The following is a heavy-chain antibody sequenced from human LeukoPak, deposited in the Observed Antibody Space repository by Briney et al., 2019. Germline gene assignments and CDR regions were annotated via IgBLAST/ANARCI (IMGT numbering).Heavy chain of an antibody. D-gene: IGHD2-15*01. CDR1: GFTFSSYG. Sequence: PGGSLRLSCAASGFTFSSYGMHWVRQAPGKGLEWVAFIRYDGSNKYYADSVKGRFTISRDDSKNTLYLQMNSLRAEDTAVYYCAKVTVVVVAATPSDYWSQGTLVTVSS. CDR2: IRYDGSNK. CDR3: AKVTVVVVAATPSDY. V-gene: IGHV3-30*02. J-gene: IGHJ4*02.